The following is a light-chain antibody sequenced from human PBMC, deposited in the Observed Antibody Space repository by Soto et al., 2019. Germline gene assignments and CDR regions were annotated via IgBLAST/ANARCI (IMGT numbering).Light chain of an antibody. V-gene: IGKV1-39*01. Sequence: DIQMTQAPSSLSASVGDRVTITCRASQSISSYLNWYQQKPGKAPRLLIYAASSLQSGLPSRFSGSGSGTDFTLAICSLQPEDFATYYCQQSYSTPRPFGQGTKVAVK. J-gene: IGKJ1*01. CDR1: QSISSY. CDR2: AAS. CDR3: QQSYSTPRP.